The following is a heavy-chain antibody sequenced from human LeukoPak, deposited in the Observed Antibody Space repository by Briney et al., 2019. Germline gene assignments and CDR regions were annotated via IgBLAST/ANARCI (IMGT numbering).Heavy chain of an antibody. CDR1: GGSISSYY. Sequence: SETLSLTCTVSGGSISSYYWSWIRQPPGKGLEWIGYIYYSGSTTYNPSLKSRVTISVDTSKNQFSLKLSYVTAADTAVYFCARESSWGNFDYWGQGTLVTVSS. J-gene: IGHJ4*02. CDR3: ARESSWGNFDY. D-gene: IGHD7-27*01. V-gene: IGHV4-59*01. CDR2: IYYSGST.